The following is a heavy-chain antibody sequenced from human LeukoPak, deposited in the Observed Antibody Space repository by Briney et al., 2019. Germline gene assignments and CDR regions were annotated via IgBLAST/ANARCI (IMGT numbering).Heavy chain of an antibody. D-gene: IGHD6-19*01. CDR3: ARGGIAVASAFDI. V-gene: IGHV1-69*01. J-gene: IGHJ3*02. CDR2: IIPIFGTA. Sequence: SVRVSCKASGGTFSSYAISWVRQAPGQGLEWMGGIIPIFGTANYAQTFQGRVTITADESTSTAYMELSSLRSEDTAVYYCARGGIAVASAFDIWGQGTMVTVSS. CDR1: GGTFSSYA.